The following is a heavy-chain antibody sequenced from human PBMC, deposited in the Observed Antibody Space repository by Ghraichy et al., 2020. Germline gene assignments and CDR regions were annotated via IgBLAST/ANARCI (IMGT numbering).Heavy chain of an antibody. CDR2: IKQDGSEK. CDR1: GFTFSNCW. V-gene: IGHV3-7*03. Sequence: GGSLRLSCVASGFTFSNCWMTWVRQAPGKGLEWVANIKQDGSEKYYVDSVKGRFTISRDNAQNSLYLQMHSLRVEDTAVYYCARIYYYDRSGYYLDAFDIWGQGTLVTVSS. J-gene: IGHJ3*02. CDR3: ARIYYYDRSGYYLDAFDI. D-gene: IGHD3-22*01.